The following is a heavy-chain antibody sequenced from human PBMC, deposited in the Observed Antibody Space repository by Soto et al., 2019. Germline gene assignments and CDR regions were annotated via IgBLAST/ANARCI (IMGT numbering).Heavy chain of an antibody. CDR2: IYYSGST. Sequence: SETLSLTCTVSGGSISLYYWSWVRQPPGKGLEWIGYIYYSGSTSYNPSLRSRVTISVDTSKNQFSLKLNSVTAADTAVYYCARDYGITARPGRLGFDYWGQGTLVTVS. D-gene: IGHD6-6*01. V-gene: IGHV4-59*01. CDR1: GGSISLYY. CDR3: ARDYGITARPGRLGFDY. J-gene: IGHJ4*02.